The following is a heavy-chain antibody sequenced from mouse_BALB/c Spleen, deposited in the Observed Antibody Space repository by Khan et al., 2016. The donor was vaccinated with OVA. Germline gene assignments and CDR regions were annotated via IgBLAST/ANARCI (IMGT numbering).Heavy chain of an antibody. CDR3: ARDAGRY. CDR2: INPKNGGT. V-gene: IGHV1-18*01. D-gene: IGHD3-3*01. J-gene: IGHJ4*01. CDR1: GYTFPEYT. Sequence: EVQLQQSGPELVKPGASVKISCKTSGYTFPEYTVHWVKQSLGQSLDWIGVINPKNGGTAYNQKFKGKATLTVDQSSSTAYMEFSSLTSEDSAVYYCARDAGRYWGQGTSVTGAS.